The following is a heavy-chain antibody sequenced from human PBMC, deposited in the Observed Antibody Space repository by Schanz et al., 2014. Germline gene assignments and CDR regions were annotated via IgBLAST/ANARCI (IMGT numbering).Heavy chain of an antibody. Sequence: QVQLLQSGAEVKKPGASVKVSCKASGYTTFTDYYIHWVRQAPGQGLEWMGWINPNSGDTNYAQKFQGWVTMTRDTSTNTAYMELSSLTSEDTAVHYCARGRGFYDYWGQGTLVTVSS. J-gene: IGHJ4*02. D-gene: IGHD3-10*01. CDR3: ARGRGFYDY. CDR2: INPNSGDT. V-gene: IGHV1-2*04. CDR1: GYTTFTDYY.